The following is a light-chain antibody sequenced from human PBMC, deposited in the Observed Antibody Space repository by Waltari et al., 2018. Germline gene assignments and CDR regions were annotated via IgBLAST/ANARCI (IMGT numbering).Light chain of an antibody. Sequence: EIVLTQSPTTLSLSPGGRATLSCRASQTIYNYLAWYQHKPGQAPRLLIYDTSNRASGVPARFSGSGSGTDFTLTISSLKPEDFAVYYCQQRYNWPPLFGQGTRLDIK. J-gene: IGKJ5*01. V-gene: IGKV3-11*01. CDR2: DTS. CDR1: QTIYNY. CDR3: QQRYNWPPL.